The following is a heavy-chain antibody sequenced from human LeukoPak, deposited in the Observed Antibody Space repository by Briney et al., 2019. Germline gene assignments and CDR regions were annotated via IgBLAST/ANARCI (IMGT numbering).Heavy chain of an antibody. CDR1: GFTFSSYA. V-gene: IGHV3-23*01. CDR2: ISGSGDST. CDR3: AGMDYGDYVDDFDY. Sequence: QSGGSLRLSCAASGFTFSSYAMSWVRQAPGKGLEWVSAISGSGDSTYYGDSVKGRFTISRDNSKNTLYLQMNSLRAEDTAVYYCAGMDYGDYVDDFDYWGQGTLVTVSS. J-gene: IGHJ4*02. D-gene: IGHD4-17*01.